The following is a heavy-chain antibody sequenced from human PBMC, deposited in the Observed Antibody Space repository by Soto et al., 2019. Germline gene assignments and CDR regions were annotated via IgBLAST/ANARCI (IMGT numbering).Heavy chain of an antibody. Sequence: ASVKVSCKASGYTFTSYAMHWVRQAPGQRLEWMGWINAGNGNTKYSQKFQGRVTITRDTSASTAYMELSSLRSEDTAVYYCARNNWEWELLWDQNSPELVSNWFDPWGQGTLVTVSS. D-gene: IGHD1-26*01. CDR2: INAGNGNT. V-gene: IGHV1-3*01. CDR3: ARNNWEWELLWDQNSPELVSNWFDP. CDR1: GYTFTSYA. J-gene: IGHJ5*02.